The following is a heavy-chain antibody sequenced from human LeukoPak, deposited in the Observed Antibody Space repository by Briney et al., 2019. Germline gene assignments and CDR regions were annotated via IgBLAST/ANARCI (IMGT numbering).Heavy chain of an antibody. CDR3: AGEGGHYYGSGSHNWFDP. J-gene: IGHJ5*02. Sequence: SETLSLTCTVSGGSISSSSYYWGWIRQPPGKGLEWIGSIYYSGSTYYNPSLKSRVTISVDTSKNQFSLKLSSVTAADTAVYYCAGEGGHYYGSGSHNWFDPWGQGTLVTVSS. D-gene: IGHD3-10*01. V-gene: IGHV4-39*07. CDR2: IYYSGST. CDR1: GGSISSSSYY.